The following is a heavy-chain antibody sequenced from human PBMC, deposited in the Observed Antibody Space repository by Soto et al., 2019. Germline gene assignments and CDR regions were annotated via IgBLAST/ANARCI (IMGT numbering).Heavy chain of an antibody. Sequence: VQLVESGGGLVQPGRSLRLSCAASGFTFDDYAMHWVRQAPGKGLEWVSSLSWNSGSIGYADSVKGRFTISRDNAKNSLYLHMSSLRAEDTALYYCAKDMGALWFGEFSYDYWGQGTLVTVSS. CDR1: GFTFDDYA. CDR3: AKDMGALWFGEFSYDY. J-gene: IGHJ4*02. CDR2: LSWNSGSI. D-gene: IGHD3-10*01. V-gene: IGHV3-9*01.